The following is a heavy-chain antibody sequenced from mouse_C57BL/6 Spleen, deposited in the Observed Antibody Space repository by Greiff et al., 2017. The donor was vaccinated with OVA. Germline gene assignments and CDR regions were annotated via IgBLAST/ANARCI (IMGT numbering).Heavy chain of an antibody. D-gene: IGHD2-2*01. CDR3: ARDPGVT. J-gene: IGHJ2*01. Sequence: VQLKESGGGLVKPGGSLKLSCAASGFTFSSYAMSWVRQTPEKRLEWVATISDGGSYTYYPDNVKGRFTISRDNAKNNLYLQMSHLKSEDTAMYYCARDPGVTWGQGTTLTVSS. CDR2: ISDGGSYT. CDR1: GFTFSSYA. V-gene: IGHV5-4*01.